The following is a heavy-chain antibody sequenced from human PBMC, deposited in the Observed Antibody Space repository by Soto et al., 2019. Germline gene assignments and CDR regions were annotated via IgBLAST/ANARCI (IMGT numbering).Heavy chain of an antibody. CDR2: ISYDGSNK. CDR1: GFTFSSYA. CDR3: AHMGG. J-gene: IGHJ6*01. V-gene: IGHV3-30-3*01. Sequence: GGYLKLSSAASGFTFSSYAMHWVRQAPGKGLEWVAVISYDGSNKYYADSVKGRFTISRGNSKNTLYLQMSSLRADDTAVYYCAHMGGSGPATMVT.